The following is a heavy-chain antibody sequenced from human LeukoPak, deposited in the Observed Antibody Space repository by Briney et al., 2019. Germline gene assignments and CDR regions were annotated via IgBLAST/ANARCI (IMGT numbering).Heavy chain of an antibody. CDR1: VYTFTNFY. V-gene: IGHV1-2*02. Sequence: ASVKVSCKASVYTFTNFYIHWVRQAPGQGLEWMGWMNPNSGDTSYAREFQDRVTMTRDTSLSTAYMELSRLRSDDTAVYARRPINRIITNCYVDYWGQGTLVTVSS. D-gene: IGHD2-2*01. J-gene: IGHJ4*02. CDR3: RPINRIITNCYVDY. CDR2: MNPNSGDT.